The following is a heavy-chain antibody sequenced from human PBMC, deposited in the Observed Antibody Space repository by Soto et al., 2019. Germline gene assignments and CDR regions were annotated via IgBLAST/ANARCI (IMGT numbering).Heavy chain of an antibody. Sequence: ASVKVSCKASGYTFTSYYMHWVRQAPGKGLEWMGGFDPEDGGTIYAQKFQGRVTMTEDTSTDTAYMELSSLRSEDTAVYYCATKGRWYVGYYYYGMDVWGQGTTVTVSS. CDR1: GYTFTSYY. CDR3: ATKGRWYVGYYYYGMDV. D-gene: IGHD6-13*01. CDR2: FDPEDGGT. V-gene: IGHV1-24*01. J-gene: IGHJ6*02.